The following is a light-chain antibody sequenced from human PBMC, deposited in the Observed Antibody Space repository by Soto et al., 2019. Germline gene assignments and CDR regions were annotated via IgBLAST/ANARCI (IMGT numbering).Light chain of an antibody. CDR1: SSDIGGYHY. Sequence: QSVLTQPASVSGSPGPSITISCPGNSSDIGGYHYVSWYQQHPGKATKLMIYDVSNRPSGVTTRVSGSESGNTASLTISGLQAEDEADYYCSSYTGSSTLDVFGTGTKLTVL. V-gene: IGLV2-14*01. CDR2: DVS. CDR3: SSYTGSSTLDV. J-gene: IGLJ1*01.